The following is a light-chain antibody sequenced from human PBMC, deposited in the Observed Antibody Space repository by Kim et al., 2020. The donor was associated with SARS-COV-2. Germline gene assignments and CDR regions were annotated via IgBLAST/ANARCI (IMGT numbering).Light chain of an antibody. V-gene: IGLV3-21*04. J-gene: IGLJ2*01. CDR3: QVWDSSSDLLV. CDR2: YDS. Sequence: SYELTQPPSVSVAPGKTARITCGGNNIGSKSVPWYQQKPGQAPVLVIYYDSDRPSGIPERFSGSNSGNTATLTISRVEAGDEADYYCQVWDSSSDLLVFGGGTQLTVL. CDR1: NIGSKS.